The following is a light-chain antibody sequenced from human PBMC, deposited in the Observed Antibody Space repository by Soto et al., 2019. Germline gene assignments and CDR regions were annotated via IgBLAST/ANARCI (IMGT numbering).Light chain of an antibody. J-gene: IGLJ2*01. V-gene: IGLV4-69*01. Sequence: QSVLTQSPSASASLGASVKLTCTLSNGHNNDAIAWHQQQPEKGPRFLMKVNSDGSHNKGDGIPDRFSGSRSGAERYLTISSLQSEDEADYYCQTWGQCLHVVFGGVTKLTVL. CDR2: VNSDGSH. CDR1: NGHNNDA. CDR3: QTWGQCLHVV.